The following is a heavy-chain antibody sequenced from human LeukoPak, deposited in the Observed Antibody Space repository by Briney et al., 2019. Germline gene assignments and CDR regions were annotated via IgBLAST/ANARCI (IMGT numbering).Heavy chain of an antibody. CDR1: GGSISSYY. CDR3: ARVGGGCLRFELWGYFDY. J-gene: IGHJ4*02. V-gene: IGHV4-4*07. Sequence: SETLSLTCTVSGGSISSYYWSWIRQPAGKGLESIGRIYTSGSTNYNASLKSRVTMSVDTSKNQFSLKLSSLTAADTAVYYCARVGGGCLRFELWGYFDYWGQGTLVTVSS. D-gene: IGHD5/OR15-5a*01. CDR2: IYTSGST.